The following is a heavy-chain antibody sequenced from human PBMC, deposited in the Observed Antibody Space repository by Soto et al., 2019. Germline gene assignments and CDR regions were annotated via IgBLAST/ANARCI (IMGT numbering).Heavy chain of an antibody. CDR1: GCTVSSKD. D-gene: IGHD2-15*01. V-gene: IGHV3-66*01. CDR3: ARDDVLCDGGRCYGVPLAF. J-gene: IGHJ6*04. Sequence: GGSLRLCCGASGCTVSSKDMSWVRQAPGRGLEWVSLIQSGGPTYYADSVKGRFTISRDTSENTLHLQMDSLRAEDTAVYYCARDDVLCDGGRCYGVPLAFWGKGTTVTGSS. CDR2: IQSGGPT.